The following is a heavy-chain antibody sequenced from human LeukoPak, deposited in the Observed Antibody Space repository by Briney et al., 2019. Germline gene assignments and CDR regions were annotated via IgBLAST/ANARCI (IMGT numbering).Heavy chain of an antibody. V-gene: IGHV1-46*01. Sequence: ASVKVSCKTSGYTFINYYMHWVRQAPGHGPEWMGVINPSADNTLYAQKFQGRVTITRDTSTSTVYMELSSLRSDDTAVYYCARDSSGIEVSSRPDYWGQGTLVTVSS. CDR1: GYTFINYY. J-gene: IGHJ4*02. D-gene: IGHD3-10*01. CDR3: ARDSSGIEVSSRPDY. CDR2: INPSADNT.